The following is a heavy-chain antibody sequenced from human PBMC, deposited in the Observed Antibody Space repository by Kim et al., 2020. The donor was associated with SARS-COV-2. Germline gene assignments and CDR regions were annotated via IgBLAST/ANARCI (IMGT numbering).Heavy chain of an antibody. J-gene: IGHJ6*03. Sequence: SVKVSCKASGGTFSSYAISWVRQAPGQGLEWMGRIIPILGIANYAQKFQGRVTITADKSTSTAYMELSSLRSEDTAVYYCARERLDTAMKDPYYYYYMDVWGKGTTVTVSS. V-gene: IGHV1-69*04. CDR2: IIPILGIA. CDR1: GGTFSSYA. CDR3: ARERLDTAMKDPYYYYYMDV. D-gene: IGHD5-18*01.